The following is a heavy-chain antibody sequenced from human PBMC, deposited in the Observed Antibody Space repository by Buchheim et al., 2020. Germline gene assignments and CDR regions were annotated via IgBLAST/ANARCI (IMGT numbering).Heavy chain of an antibody. Sequence: VQLVESGGGVIQPGGSLKLSCAASGFTISNYAIHWVRQAPGKGLEWVANIKQDGSEKYYVDSVKGRFTISRDNAKNSLYLQMNRLRAEDTAVYYCASFDWNYIFSYWGQGTL. CDR3: ASFDWNYIFSY. CDR1: GFTISNYA. J-gene: IGHJ4*02. CDR2: IKQDGSEK. V-gene: IGHV3-7*01. D-gene: IGHD1-7*01.